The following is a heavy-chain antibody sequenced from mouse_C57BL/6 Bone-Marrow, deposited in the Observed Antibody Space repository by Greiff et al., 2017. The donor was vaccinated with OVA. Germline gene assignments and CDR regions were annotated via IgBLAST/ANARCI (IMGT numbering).Heavy chain of an antibody. J-gene: IGHJ4*01. CDR1: GFSFNTYA. D-gene: IGHD1-1*01. V-gene: IGHV10-1*01. CDR3: VRREYYSYYAMDY. Sequence: EVQLVESGGGLVQPKGSLKLSCAASGFSFNTYAMNWVRQAPGKGLEWVARIRSKSNNYATYYADSVKDRFTISRDDSESMLYLQMNNLKTEDTAMYYCVRREYYSYYAMDYWGQGTSVTVSS. CDR2: IRSKSNNYAT.